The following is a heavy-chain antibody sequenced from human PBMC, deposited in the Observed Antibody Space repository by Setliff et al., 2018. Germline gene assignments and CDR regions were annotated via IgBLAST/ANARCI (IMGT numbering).Heavy chain of an antibody. CDR2: INGDGSIT. J-gene: IGHJ5*02. Sequence: GGSLRLSCGASGFTFRKYWMYWVRQVPGKGLVWVARINGDGSITNYADFVKGRFTISRDNSGNTLYLLMNSLRGEDTASYYCARDPNGDYVGAFDPWGQGSLVTVSS. CDR3: ARDPNGDYVGAFDP. V-gene: IGHV3-74*01. D-gene: IGHD4-17*01. CDR1: GFTFRKYW.